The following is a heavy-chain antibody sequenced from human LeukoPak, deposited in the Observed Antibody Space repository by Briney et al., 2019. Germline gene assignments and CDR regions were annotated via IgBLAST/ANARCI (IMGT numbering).Heavy chain of an antibody. CDR2: ISYDGSNK. CDR1: GFTFSSYA. J-gene: IGHJ4*02. CDR3: ERDPLADAYFDY. Sequence: GGSLRLSCAASGFTFSSYAMHWVRQAPGKGLEWVAVISYDGSNKYYADSVKGRFTISRDNSKNTLYLQMNSLRAEDTAVYYCERDPLADAYFDYWGQGTLVTVSS. V-gene: IGHV3-30-3*01.